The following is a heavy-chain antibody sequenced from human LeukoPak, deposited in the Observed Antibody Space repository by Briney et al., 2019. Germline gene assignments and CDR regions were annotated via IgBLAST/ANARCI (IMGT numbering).Heavy chain of an antibody. V-gene: IGHV3-30-3*01. Sequence: GGSLRLSCAASGFTFSSYPMHWVRQAPGKGLEWVSLISYDGSNKYYADSVKGRFTISRDNSKNMFYVQINSLRPEDTAVYFCARGFPYDDTTEGYYYLMDVWGQGTTVTVSS. CDR3: ARGFPYDDTTEGYYYLMDV. CDR1: GFTFSSYP. CDR2: ISYDGSNK. J-gene: IGHJ6*02. D-gene: IGHD4-17*01.